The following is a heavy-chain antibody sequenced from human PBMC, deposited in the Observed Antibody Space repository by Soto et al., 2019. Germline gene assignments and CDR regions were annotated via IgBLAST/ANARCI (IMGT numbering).Heavy chain of an antibody. CDR1: GXNFNTYC. Sequence: GSLRLSCAASGXNFNTYCMYWVRQAPGKGLEWVANTDTDGSRKNYVDSVKGRFIISRDNAKNSLFLQMNSLRAEDTAVYYCGRVPLDGNYANGVDVWGQGTTGTVSS. J-gene: IGHJ6*02. CDR3: GRVPLDGNYANGVDV. D-gene: IGHD4-17*01. CDR2: TDTDGSRK. V-gene: IGHV3-7*03.